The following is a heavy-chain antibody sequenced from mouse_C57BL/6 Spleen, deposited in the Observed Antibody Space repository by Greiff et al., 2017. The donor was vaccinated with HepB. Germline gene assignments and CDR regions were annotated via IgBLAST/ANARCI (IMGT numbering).Heavy chain of an antibody. Sequence: VKLQQPGAELVKPGASVKMSCKASGYTFTSYWITWVKQRPGQGLEWIGDIYPGSGSTNYNEKFKSKATLTVDTSSSTAYMQLSSLTSEDSAVYYCASDGYFYYAMDYWGQGTSVTVSS. J-gene: IGHJ4*01. V-gene: IGHV1-55*01. CDR1: GYTFTSYW. D-gene: IGHD2-3*01. CDR3: ASDGYFYYAMDY. CDR2: IYPGSGST.